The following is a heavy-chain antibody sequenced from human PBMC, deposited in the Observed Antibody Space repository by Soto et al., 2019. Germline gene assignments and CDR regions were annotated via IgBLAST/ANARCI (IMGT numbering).Heavy chain of an antibody. J-gene: IGHJ5*02. D-gene: IGHD6-13*01. V-gene: IGHV4-59*01. Sequence: SETLSLTCTVAGGSISSYCLSWIRQPPGKGLEWIGYIYYSGTTNYNPSLKSRVSMSVDTSKNQFSLKLNSVTAADTAVYYCARHTRAAGWFDPWGQGTLVTVSS. CDR1: GGSISSYC. CDR3: ARHTRAAGWFDP. CDR2: IYYSGTT.